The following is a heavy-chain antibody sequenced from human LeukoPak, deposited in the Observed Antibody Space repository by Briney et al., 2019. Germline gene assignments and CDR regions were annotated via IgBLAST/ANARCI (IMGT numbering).Heavy chain of an antibody. D-gene: IGHD6-19*01. V-gene: IGHV6-1*01. CDR1: GDSVSSNSAA. Sequence: SQTLSLTCAISGDSVSSNSAAWNWIRQSPSRGLEWLGRTYYRSKWYNAVSVKSRITINPDTSKKQFSLQLNSVTPEDTAVYYCARDSSGWLNWFDPWGQGTLVTVSS. CDR3: ARDSSGWLNWFDP. CDR2: TYYRSKWY. J-gene: IGHJ5*02.